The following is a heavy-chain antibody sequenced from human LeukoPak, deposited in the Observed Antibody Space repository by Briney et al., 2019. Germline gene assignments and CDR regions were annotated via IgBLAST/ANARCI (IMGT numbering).Heavy chain of an antibody. D-gene: IGHD3-9*01. Sequence: SETLSLTCIVSGGSISSYYWSWIRQPPGKGLEWIGYIYYSGSTNYKPSLKSRVTISVATSKNQFSLRLSSVTAADTAVYYCARDHPHYDILTGYDYMDVWGKGTTVTISS. V-gene: IGHV4-59*01. J-gene: IGHJ6*03. CDR1: GGSISSYY. CDR2: IYYSGST. CDR3: ARDHPHYDILTGYDYMDV.